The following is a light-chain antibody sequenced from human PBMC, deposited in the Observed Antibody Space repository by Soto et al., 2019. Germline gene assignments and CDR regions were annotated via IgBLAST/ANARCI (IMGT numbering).Light chain of an antibody. J-gene: IGLJ3*02. CDR1: NSNIGRYS. V-gene: IGLV1-44*01. CDR3: AAWDDNLNGPL. CDR2: SDD. Sequence: QSVLTQPPSLSGNPGQRVTISCSGSNSNIGRYSVNWYQHFPGTAPKILIYSDDERPSGVPDRFSGSKSGTSASLAISGLQSEDEAEYYCAAWDDNLNGPLFGGGTKLTVL.